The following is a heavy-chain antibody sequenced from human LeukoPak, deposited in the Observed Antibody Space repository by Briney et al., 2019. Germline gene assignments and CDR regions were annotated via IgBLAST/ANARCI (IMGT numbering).Heavy chain of an antibody. Sequence: PGGSLRLSCAASGFTFDDYGMSWVRQAPGKGLEWVSSISSSSSYIYYADSVKGRFTISRDNAKNSMYMNMNSLRVEDTAVYYCARQPTGYCSGGSCYPDLDYWGQGTLVTVSS. CDR1: GFTFDDYG. V-gene: IGHV3-21*01. CDR3: ARQPTGYCSGGSCYPDLDY. CDR2: ISSSSSYI. J-gene: IGHJ4*02. D-gene: IGHD2-15*01.